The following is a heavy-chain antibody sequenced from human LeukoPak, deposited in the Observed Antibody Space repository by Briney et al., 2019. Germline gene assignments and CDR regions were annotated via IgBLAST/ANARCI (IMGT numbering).Heavy chain of an antibody. CDR1: AYSISSGYY. J-gene: IGHJ3*02. Sequence: KPSETLSLTCAVSAYSISSGYYWGWIRQPPGKGLEWIGSIYHSENTYYNPSLQSRVTMSVDMPKNQFSLKLFSVTDADTALYYCARGWEPDAFDIWGQGTLVTVSS. CDR2: IYHSENT. CDR3: ARGWEPDAFDI. D-gene: IGHD1-26*01. V-gene: IGHV4-38-2*01.